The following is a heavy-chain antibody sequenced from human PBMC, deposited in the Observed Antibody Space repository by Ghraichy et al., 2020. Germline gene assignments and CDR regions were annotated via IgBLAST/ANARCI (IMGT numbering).Heavy chain of an antibody. D-gene: IGHD3-16*01. J-gene: IGHJ6*02. CDR1: GFTFSSYG. CDR3: ARGFGPYYYGLDL. Sequence: GESLNISCAASGFTFSSYGMHWVRQAPGQGLEWVAVIWCDGNNKYYADSVKGRFTISRDNSKNTLYLQMNSLRAEDTAVYCCARGFGPYYYGLDLWGQGTTVTVAS. CDR2: IWCDGNNK. V-gene: IGHV3-33*01.